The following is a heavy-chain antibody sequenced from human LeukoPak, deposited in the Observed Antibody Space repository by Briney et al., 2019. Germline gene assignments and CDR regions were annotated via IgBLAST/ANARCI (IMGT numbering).Heavy chain of an antibody. D-gene: IGHD1-26*01. CDR1: GFTFDDYG. CDR3: ARAVGPFDY. Sequence: PGGSLRLSCAASGFTFDDYGMSWVRQAPGKGLEWVSAISGSGGSTYYADSVKGRFTISRDNSKNTLYLQMNSLRAEDTAVYYCARAVGPFDYWGQGTLVTVSS. V-gene: IGHV3-23*01. J-gene: IGHJ4*02. CDR2: ISGSGGST.